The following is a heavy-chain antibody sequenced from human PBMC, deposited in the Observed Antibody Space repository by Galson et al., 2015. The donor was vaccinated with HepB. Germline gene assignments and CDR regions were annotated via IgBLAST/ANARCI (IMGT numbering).Heavy chain of an antibody. Sequence: SVKVSCKASGYTFTNYAMHWVRQAPGQRLEWMGWINAGNGNTKYSQKFQGRVTITTDTSASTAYMELSSLRSEDTAVYYCARNGPKLIVILATAPGYYGMDVWGQGTTVTVSS. CDR2: INAGNGNT. CDR1: GYTFTNYA. V-gene: IGHV1-3*01. J-gene: IGHJ6*02. CDR3: ARNGPKLIVILATAPGYYGMDV. D-gene: IGHD2/OR15-2a*01.